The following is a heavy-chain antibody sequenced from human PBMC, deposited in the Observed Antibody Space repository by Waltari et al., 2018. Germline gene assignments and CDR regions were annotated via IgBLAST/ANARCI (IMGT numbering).Heavy chain of an antibody. CDR2: IYYSGST. CDR1: GGSISSSSYY. V-gene: IGHV4-39*01. D-gene: IGHD3-3*01. J-gene: IGHJ3*02. Sequence: QLQLQESGPGLVKPSETLSLTCTVSGGSISSSSYYWGWIRQPPGKGLEWIGSIYYSGSTYYTPSLKRRVTISVDTSKNQFSLKLSSVTAADTAVYYCARQERMLRFLEWLSDAFDIWGQGTMVTVSS. CDR3: ARQERMLRFLEWLSDAFDI.